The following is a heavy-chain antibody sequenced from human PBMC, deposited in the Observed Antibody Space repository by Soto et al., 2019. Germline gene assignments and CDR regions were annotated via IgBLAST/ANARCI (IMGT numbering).Heavy chain of an antibody. J-gene: IGHJ4*02. CDR3: ARLRGHYASGSYYQDFDY. Sequence: LSLTCSVSGASISGYYWSWIRQPPGKGLEWIGYFYYSANTKYNPSLKSRVTISADTSRNRFSLRLSSVTAADTAVYYCARLRGHYASGSYYQDFDYWGQGTLVTVSS. CDR1: GASISGYY. V-gene: IGHV4-59*08. D-gene: IGHD3-10*01. CDR2: FYYSANT.